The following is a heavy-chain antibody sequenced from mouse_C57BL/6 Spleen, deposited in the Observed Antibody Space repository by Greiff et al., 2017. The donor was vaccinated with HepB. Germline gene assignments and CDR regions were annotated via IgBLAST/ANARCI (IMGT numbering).Heavy chain of an antibody. Sequence: QVQLQQPGAELVRPGTSVKLSCKASGYTFTSYWMHWVKQRPGQGLEWIGVIDPSDSYTNYNQKFKGKATLTVDTSSSTAYMQLSSLTSEDSAVYDCATGTTFAYWGQGTLVTVAA. CDR2: IDPSDSYT. CDR1: GYTFTSYW. J-gene: IGHJ3*01. V-gene: IGHV1-59*01. CDR3: ATGTTFAY. D-gene: IGHD4-1*01.